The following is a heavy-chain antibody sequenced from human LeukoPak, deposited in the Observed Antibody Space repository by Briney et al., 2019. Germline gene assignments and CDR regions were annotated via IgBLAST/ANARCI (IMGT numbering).Heavy chain of an antibody. V-gene: IGHV3-30*03. D-gene: IGHD2-15*01. CDR1: GFTFSSYG. J-gene: IGHJ4*02. CDR2: ISYDGSNK. Sequence: GGSLRLSCAASGFTFSSYGMHWVRQAPGKGLEWVAVISYDGSNKYYADSVKGRFTISRDNSKNTLYLQMNSLRAEDTAVYYCASTGRYWGQGALVTVSS. CDR3: ASTGRY.